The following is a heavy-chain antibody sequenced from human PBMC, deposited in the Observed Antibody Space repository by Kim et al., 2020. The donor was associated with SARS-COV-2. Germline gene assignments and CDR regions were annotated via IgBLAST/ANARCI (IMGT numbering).Heavy chain of an antibody. CDR1: GFTFSSYA. CDR2: ISYDGSNK. D-gene: IGHD1-1*01. CDR3: ARDSVFGSGTSYLFHY. J-gene: IGHJ4*02. V-gene: IGHV3-30-3*01. Sequence: GGSLRLSCAASGFTFSSYAMHWVRQAPGKGLEWVAGISYDGSNKYYADSVKGRFTISRDNSKNTMYLQMNSLRAEDTAVYYCARDSVFGSGTSYLFHYCGQGTLVTVS.